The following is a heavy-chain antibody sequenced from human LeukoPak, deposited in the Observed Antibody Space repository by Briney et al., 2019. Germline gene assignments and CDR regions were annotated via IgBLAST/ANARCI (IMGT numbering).Heavy chain of an antibody. CDR1: GYTFTSYY. D-gene: IGHD3-22*01. Sequence: ASVKVSCKASGYTFTSYYIYWMRQAHGHGLDWMGIINPSGGRTNYAHKFQGRVTMTRDMSTSTVYMELSSLRSEDTAVYYCARGAHVRMYDSNHNCFDPWGQGTLVTVSS. V-gene: IGHV1-46*01. CDR3: ARGAHVRMYDSNHNCFDP. J-gene: IGHJ5*02. CDR2: INPSGGRT.